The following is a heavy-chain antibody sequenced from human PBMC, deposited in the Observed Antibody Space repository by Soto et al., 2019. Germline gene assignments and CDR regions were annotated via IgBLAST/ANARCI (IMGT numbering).Heavy chain of an antibody. V-gene: IGHV3-7*01. CDR1: GFTFSSYW. D-gene: IGHD5-18*01. CDR2: IKQDGSEK. J-gene: IGHJ4*02. Sequence: FLRLSCAASGFTFSSYWMSWVRQAPGKGLEWVANIKQDGSEKYYVDSVKGRFTISRDNAKNSLYLQMNSLRAEDTAVYYCARDGEAMDFDYWGQGTLVTVSS. CDR3: ARDGEAMDFDY.